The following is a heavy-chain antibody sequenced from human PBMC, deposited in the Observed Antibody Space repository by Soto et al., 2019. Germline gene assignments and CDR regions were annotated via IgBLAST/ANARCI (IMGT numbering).Heavy chain of an antibody. CDR2: IYYSGST. D-gene: IGHD3-9*01. CDR3: ARARVPYYDILTGYYARDYFXY. Sequence: SETLSLTCTVSGGSISSYYWSWIRQPPGKGLEWIGYIYYSGSTNYNPSLKSRVTISVDTSKNQFSLKLSSVTAADTAVYYCARARVPYYDILTGYYARDYFXYWGQGTLVTVSS. J-gene: IGHJ4*02. V-gene: IGHV4-59*01. CDR1: GGSISSYY.